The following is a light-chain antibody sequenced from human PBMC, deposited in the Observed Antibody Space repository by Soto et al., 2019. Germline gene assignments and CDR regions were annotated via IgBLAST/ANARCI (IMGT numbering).Light chain of an antibody. V-gene: IGKV3-20*01. CDR1: QSVSSSY. CDR3: QLYGISPH. Sequence: EIVLTQSPGTLSLSPGERATLSCRASQSVSSSYLAWYQQKPGQPPRLLIYGASRRATGIPDRFSGSGSGSDFTLTISRLEPEDFAVYYCQLYGISPHFGQGTRLEIK. CDR2: GAS. J-gene: IGKJ5*01.